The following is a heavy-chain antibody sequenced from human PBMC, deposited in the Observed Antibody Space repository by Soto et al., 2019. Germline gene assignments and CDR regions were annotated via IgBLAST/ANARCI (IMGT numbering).Heavy chain of an antibody. V-gene: IGHV4-59*13. Sequence: SETLSLTCTVSGGSISSYYCSWIRQTPGKGLEYIGFIYNSGTTNYHPSLKSRVTISIDTSKSQFYLKLTSVTAADTAIYYVAPRFYSSGVLFDYWGPGTQVTVSS. J-gene: IGHJ4*02. D-gene: IGHD3-10*01. CDR2: IYNSGTT. CDR3: APRFYSSGVLFDY. CDR1: GGSISSYY.